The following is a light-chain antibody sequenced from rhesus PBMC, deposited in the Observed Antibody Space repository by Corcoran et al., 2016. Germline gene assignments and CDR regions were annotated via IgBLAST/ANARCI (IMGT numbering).Light chain of an antibody. J-gene: IGKJ1*01. V-gene: IGKV1-44*01. CDR2: AAY. CDR3: QQHNSHPRT. CDR1: QTISSY. Sequence: DIQMTQSPSSLSASVGDRVTITCRASQTISSYLAWYQQKPGKVPKLLIYAAYSLESGVPSRFSGSGYGTEFTLTISSVQPEDFATYYCQQHNSHPRTFGQGTKVEIK.